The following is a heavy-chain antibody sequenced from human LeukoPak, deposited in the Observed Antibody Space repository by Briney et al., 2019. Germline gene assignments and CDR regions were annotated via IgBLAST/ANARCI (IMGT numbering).Heavy chain of an antibody. D-gene: IGHD6-19*01. CDR1: GFTFSSYG. CDR2: ISYDGSNK. J-gene: IGHJ4*02. CDR3: AKDLERRHLYSSGWWYFDY. V-gene: IGHV3-30*18. Sequence: PGRSLRLSCAASGFTFSSYGMHWVRQAPGKGLEWVAVISYDGSNKYYADSVKGRFTISRDNSKNTLYLQMNSLRAEDTAVYYCAKDLERRHLYSSGWWYFDYWGQGTLDTVSS.